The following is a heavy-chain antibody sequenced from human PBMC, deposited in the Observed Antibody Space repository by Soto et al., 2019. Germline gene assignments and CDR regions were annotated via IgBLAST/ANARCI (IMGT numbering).Heavy chain of an antibody. CDR2: ITSSGDKT. J-gene: IGHJ4*02. V-gene: IGHV3-23*01. CDR3: ARDCASTSCSVWRD. Sequence: EVQLLESGGDLVQPVGSLRLSCAASGFSLNNFAMAWVRQAPGKGLEWVSTITSSGDKTSYADSVKGRFIISRDNSKNMLYLQMNSLRVEDTALYYCARDCASTSCSVWRDWGQGTLVTVSS. CDR1: GFSLNNFA. D-gene: IGHD2-2*01.